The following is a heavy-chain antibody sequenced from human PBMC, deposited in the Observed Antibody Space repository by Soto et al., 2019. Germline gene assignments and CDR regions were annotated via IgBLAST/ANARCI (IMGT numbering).Heavy chain of an antibody. CDR1: GYTFSSYG. J-gene: IGHJ4*02. CDR2: ISAYSGNT. CDR3: ARDSPPVDY. Sequence: ASVKISCKASGYTFSSYGISWVRQAPGQGLEWMGWISAYSGNTKYAQKIQGRVTMTTDTSTSTAYMELRSLRSDDTAVYYCARDSPPVDYWGQGTLVTVS. V-gene: IGHV1-18*01.